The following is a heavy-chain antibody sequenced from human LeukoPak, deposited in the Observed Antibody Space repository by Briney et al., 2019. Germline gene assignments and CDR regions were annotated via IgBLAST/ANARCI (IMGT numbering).Heavy chain of an antibody. CDR3: ARVGLYYDSSGYYYFDY. J-gene: IGHJ4*02. Sequence: SETLPLTCTVSGGSISSYYRNWIRQPPGKGLEWIGYIYYSGSTNYNHSLKSRVTISVDTSKNQFSLKLSSVTAADTAVYYCARVGLYYDSSGYYYFDYWGQGTLVTVSS. D-gene: IGHD3-22*01. CDR2: IYYSGST. V-gene: IGHV4-59*01. CDR1: GGSISSYY.